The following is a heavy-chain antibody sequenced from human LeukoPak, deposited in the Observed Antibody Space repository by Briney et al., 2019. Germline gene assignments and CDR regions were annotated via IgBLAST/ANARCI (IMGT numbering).Heavy chain of an antibody. CDR1: GASISSSDW. CDR3: ARGDSSGYPDS. Sequence: SETLSLTCAVSGASISSSDWWSWVRQPPGKGLEWIGEIYRTGSTNYNPSLNSRVTFSVDKSKNQFSLKLSSVTAADTAVYYCARGDSSGYPDSWGQGSLVTVSS. V-gene: IGHV4-4*02. D-gene: IGHD3-22*01. J-gene: IGHJ4*02. CDR2: IYRTGST.